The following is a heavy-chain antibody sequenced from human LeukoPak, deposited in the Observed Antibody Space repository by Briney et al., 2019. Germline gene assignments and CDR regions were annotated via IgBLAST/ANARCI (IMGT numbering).Heavy chain of an antibody. CDR2: ISSSSSYI. V-gene: IGHV3-21*01. CDR1: GFTFSSYS. J-gene: IGHJ4*02. Sequence: GGSLRLSCAASGFTFSSYSMNWVRQAPGKGLEWVSSISSSSSYIYYTDSVKGRFTISRDNAKNSLYLQMNSLRAEDTAVYYCARDPSTYYYGSGSSPTGWGQGTLVTVSS. CDR3: ARDPSTYYYGSGSSPTG. D-gene: IGHD3-10*01.